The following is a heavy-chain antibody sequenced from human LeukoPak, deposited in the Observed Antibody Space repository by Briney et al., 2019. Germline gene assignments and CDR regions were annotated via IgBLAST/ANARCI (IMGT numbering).Heavy chain of an antibody. CDR3: AKVPAYSSSWYGPYYFDY. J-gene: IGHJ4*02. CDR1: AFAFSSYA. CDR2: IRGSGCST. V-gene: IGHV3-23*01. Sequence: EGSLRLSCAASAFAFSSYAMSWVRQAPGKALVPLSAIRGSGCSTYYADSVKGRFTISRDNSKNTLYLQMNSLRAEDTAVYYCAKVPAYSSSWYGPYYFDYWGQGTLVTVSS. D-gene: IGHD6-13*01.